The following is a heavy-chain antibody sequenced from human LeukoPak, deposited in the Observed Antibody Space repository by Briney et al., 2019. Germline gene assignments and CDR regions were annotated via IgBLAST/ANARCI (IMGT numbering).Heavy chain of an antibody. CDR2: IYSGGGTTK. D-gene: IGHD2-2*01. CDR3: VVILVPGGVWHFDL. J-gene: IGHJ2*01. V-gene: IGHV3-33*03. CDR1: GLTFRNYG. Sequence: PGGSLRLSCVASGLTFRNYGFHWVRQAPDKGLEWVAIIYSGGGTTKYYAESVKDRFTITRDDSKDTVYLQMNSLSAEDTAVYYCVVILVPGGVWHFDLWGRGTLVTVSS.